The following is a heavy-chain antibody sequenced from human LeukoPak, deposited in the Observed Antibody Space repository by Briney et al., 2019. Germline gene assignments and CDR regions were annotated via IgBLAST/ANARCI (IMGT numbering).Heavy chain of an antibody. V-gene: IGHV1-2*02. J-gene: IGHJ4*02. Sequence: ASVKVSCKPSGYTSTVNYIHWVRQAPGQGPEWMGWINPNSGGTNYAQKFQGRVTMTRDTSISTAYMELSRLTSDDTAVYYCARVGFCTKGVCYSFDYWGQGTLVTVSS. CDR3: ARVGFCTKGVCYSFDY. D-gene: IGHD2-8*01. CDR2: INPNSGGT. CDR1: GYTSTVNY.